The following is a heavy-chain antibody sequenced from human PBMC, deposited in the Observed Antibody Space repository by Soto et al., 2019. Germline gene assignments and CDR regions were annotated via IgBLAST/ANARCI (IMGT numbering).Heavy chain of an antibody. CDR3: ARSSTSANYFDY. CDR1: GGSISSGVYY. CDR2: IYYSGST. J-gene: IGHJ4*02. D-gene: IGHD2-2*01. Sequence: TLSLTCTVSGGSISSGVYYWSWIRQHPGKGLEWIGYIYYSGSTYYNPSLKSRVTISVDTSKNQFSLKLSSVTAADTAVYYCARSSTSANYFDYWGQGTLVTVSS. V-gene: IGHV4-31*03.